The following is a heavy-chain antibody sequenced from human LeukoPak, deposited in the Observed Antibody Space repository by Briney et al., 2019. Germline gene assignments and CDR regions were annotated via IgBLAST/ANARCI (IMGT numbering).Heavy chain of an antibody. CDR2: IYYSGNSGNT. J-gene: IGHJ4*02. Sequence: SETLSLTCTVSGGSINNDNYYWGWIRQSPGKGLEWIGNIYYSGNSGNTYYNPSLKSRVTISVDTAKNRFSLNLSSVTAADTALYYCARLRDTGGYYFYYYFDSWGLGTLVSVSS. D-gene: IGHD3-22*01. V-gene: IGHV4-39*01. CDR3: ARLRDTGGYYFYYYFDS. CDR1: GGSINNDNYY.